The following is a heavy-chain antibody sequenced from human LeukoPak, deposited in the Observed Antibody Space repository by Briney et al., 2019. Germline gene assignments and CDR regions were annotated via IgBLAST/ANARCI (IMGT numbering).Heavy chain of an antibody. CDR1: GYTFTSYD. CDR3: ARGPGTLSFYYYYGMDV. CDR2: MNPNSGNT. Sequence: ASVKVSCEASGYTFTSYDINWVRQATGQGLEWMGWMNPNSGNTGYAQKFQGRVTMTRNTSISTAYMELSSLRSEDTAVYYCARGPGTLSFYYYYGMDVWGQGTTVTVSS. D-gene: IGHD3-16*02. J-gene: IGHJ6*02. V-gene: IGHV1-8*01.